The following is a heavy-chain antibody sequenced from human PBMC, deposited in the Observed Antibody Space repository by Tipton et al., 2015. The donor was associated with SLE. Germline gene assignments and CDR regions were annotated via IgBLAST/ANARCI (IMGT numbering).Heavy chain of an antibody. CDR2: MKSKTDGGTT. D-gene: IGHD2-15*01. V-gene: IGHV3-15*01. Sequence: SLRLSCAASGFTLINTWMRWVRQAPGKGLEWVGLMKSKTDGGTTDLAAPVKGRCPSSRDESKSTLNLQMNSLKTEDTAVYDFSTFEGYGSGGTCYYYYYCMEVWGHGTSVTVSS. CDR1: GFTLINTW. J-gene: IGHJ6*02. CDR3: STFEGYGSGGTCYYYYYCMEV.